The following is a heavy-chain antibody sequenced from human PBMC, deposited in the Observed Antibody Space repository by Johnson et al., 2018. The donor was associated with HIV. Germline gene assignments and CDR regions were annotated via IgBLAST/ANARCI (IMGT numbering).Heavy chain of an antibody. CDR3: ARVSLYGSGRLDI. D-gene: IGHD3-10*01. Sequence: VHLVESGGGLVQPGGSLRLSCAASGFTFSSYAMHWVRQAPGKGLEYVSAISSNGGSTYYANSVKGRFTISRDNSKNTLYLQMGSLRAEDMAVYYCARVSLYGSGRLDIWGQGTMVTVSS. CDR2: ISSNGGST. J-gene: IGHJ3*02. CDR1: GFTFSSYA. V-gene: IGHV3-64*01.